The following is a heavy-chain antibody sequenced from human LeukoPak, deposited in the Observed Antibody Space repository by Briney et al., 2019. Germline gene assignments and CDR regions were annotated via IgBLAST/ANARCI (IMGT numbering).Heavy chain of an antibody. CDR3: ARDNSGVLRYFDWLLTMYY. D-gene: IGHD3-9*01. CDR1: GYTFTGYY. J-gene: IGHJ4*02. V-gene: IGHV1-2*02. CDR2: INPNSGGT. Sequence: ASVKVSCKASGYTFTGYYMHWVRQAPGQGLEWMGWINPNSGGTNYAQKFQGRVTMTRDTYTSTAYMELSRLRSDDTAVYYCARDNSGVLRYFDWLLTMYYWGQGTLVTVSS.